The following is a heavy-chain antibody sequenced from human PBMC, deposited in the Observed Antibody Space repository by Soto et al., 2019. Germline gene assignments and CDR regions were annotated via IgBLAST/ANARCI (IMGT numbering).Heavy chain of an antibody. CDR2: ISYHGTEK. D-gene: IGHD5-18*01. V-gene: IGHV3-30*18. Sequence: QVQLVESGGGVVQPGMSLRLSCAASGVTFTNYAMHWVRQAPGKGLEWVADISYHGTEKGYADSVKGRFTSSRDNSKNTLYVQMSSLRREATAMYYCAKDIGGVDTGNYGMDVWGQAPTVIVSS. CDR1: GVTFTNYA. CDR3: AKDIGGVDTGNYGMDV. J-gene: IGHJ6*02.